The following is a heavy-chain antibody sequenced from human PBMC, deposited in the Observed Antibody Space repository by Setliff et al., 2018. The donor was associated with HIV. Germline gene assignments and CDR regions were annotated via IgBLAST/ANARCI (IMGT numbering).Heavy chain of an antibody. V-gene: IGHV3-49*02. D-gene: IGHD2-2*01. Sequence: LSLTCTVSGGSISSYYYMSWVRQAPGKGLEWVGFIRSKAYGGTTEYAASVKGRFTISRDDSKSIAYLQMNSLKTEDTAVYYCTRDWCSSTSCYVGNWGQGTLVTVSS. J-gene: IGHJ4*02. CDR3: TRDWCSSTSCYVGN. CDR1: GGSISSYY. CDR2: IRSKAYGGTT.